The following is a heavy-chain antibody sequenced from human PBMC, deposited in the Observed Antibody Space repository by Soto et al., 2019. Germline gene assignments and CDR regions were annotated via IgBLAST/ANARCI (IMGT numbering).Heavy chain of an antibody. J-gene: IGHJ4*02. Sequence: QPWGALRLSGAASGFTFSSYAMNWVRQAPGKGLEWVSSVSANGRNTYYADSVKGRFTVSRDKSKNALFLQLDSLRVEDTAIYYCAKDLSSLGWLALGAPFDSWGPGTLVTVSS. CDR2: VSANGRNT. V-gene: IGHV3-23*01. CDR3: AKDLSSLGWLALGAPFDS. D-gene: IGHD3-22*01. CDR1: GFTFSSYA.